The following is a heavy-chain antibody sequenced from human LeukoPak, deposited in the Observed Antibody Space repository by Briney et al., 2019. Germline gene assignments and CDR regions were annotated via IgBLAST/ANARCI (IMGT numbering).Heavy chain of an antibody. J-gene: IGHJ5*02. CDR1: GYTFTGYY. D-gene: IGHD3-10*01. V-gene: IGHV1-2*02. CDR3: ATEGGYYGSNWFDP. Sequence: ASVKVSCKASGYTFTGYYMHWVRQAPGQGLERMGWINPNSGGTNYAQKFQGRVTMTRDTSISTAYMELSRLRSDDTAVYYCATEGGYYGSNWFDPWGQGTLVTVSS. CDR2: INPNSGGT.